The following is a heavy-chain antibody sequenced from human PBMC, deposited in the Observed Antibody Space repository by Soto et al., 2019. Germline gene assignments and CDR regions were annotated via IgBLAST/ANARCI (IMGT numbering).Heavy chain of an antibody. CDR1: GGSISSGDYY. J-gene: IGHJ4*02. V-gene: IGHV4-30-4*01. CDR2: IYYSGTT. Sequence: QVQLQESGPGLVKPSQTLSLTCTVSGGSISSGDYYWSWIRQPPGKGLEWIGYIYYSGTTYYNPSLKSRLTISTDPSKNQLSLKLASVSAADTAVYYCARSPSGYGDFGFWGQGTLVPVSS. D-gene: IGHD6-25*01. CDR3: ARSPSGYGDFGF.